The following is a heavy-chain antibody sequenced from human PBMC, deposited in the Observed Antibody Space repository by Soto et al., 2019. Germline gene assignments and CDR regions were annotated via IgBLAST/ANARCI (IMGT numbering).Heavy chain of an antibody. CDR3: ARYCSGGTCRMSIFDY. D-gene: IGHD2-15*01. CDR1: GGSINSATYY. J-gene: IGHJ4*02. Sequence: SETLSLTCTVSGGSINSATYYWSWIHQHPGKGLEWIGYIYFTGSTYYNPSLKSRVTISLDTSKNQFSLKLYSVTAADTAVYYCARYCSGGTCRMSIFDYWGQGTLVT. V-gene: IGHV4-31*03. CDR2: IYFTGST.